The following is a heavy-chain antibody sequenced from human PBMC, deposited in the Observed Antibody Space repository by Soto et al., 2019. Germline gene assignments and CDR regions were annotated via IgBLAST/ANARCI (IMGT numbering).Heavy chain of an antibody. Sequence: PGGSLRLSCAASGFTFSGSAMHWVRQASGKGLEWVGRIRSKANSYATAYAASVKGRFTISRDDSKNTAYLQMNSLKTEDTAVYYCTSVVRCSGGSCYSSQIFDYWGQGTLVTVSS. CDR2: IRSKANSYAT. V-gene: IGHV3-73*01. D-gene: IGHD2-15*01. CDR3: TSVVRCSGGSCYSSQIFDY. CDR1: GFTFSGSA. J-gene: IGHJ4*02.